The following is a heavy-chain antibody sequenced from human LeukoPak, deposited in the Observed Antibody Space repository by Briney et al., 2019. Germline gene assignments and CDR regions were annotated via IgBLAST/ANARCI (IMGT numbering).Heavy chain of an antibody. V-gene: IGHV1-18*01. CDR1: GYTFTSYG. D-gene: IGHD2-2*01. CDR2: SSAYNGNT. Sequence: GASVKVSCEASGYTFTSYGISWVRQAPGQGLEWMGWSSAYNGNTNYAQKLQGRVTMTTETSTSIAYMELRSLRSDDTAVYYCARDPEDCSSTSCPQARHYYYYGMDVWGQGTTVTVSS. J-gene: IGHJ6*02. CDR3: ARDPEDCSSTSCPQARHYYYYGMDV.